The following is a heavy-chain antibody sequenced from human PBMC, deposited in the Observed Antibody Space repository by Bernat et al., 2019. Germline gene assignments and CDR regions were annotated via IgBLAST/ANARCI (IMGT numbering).Heavy chain of an antibody. CDR2: IYYSGST. J-gene: IGHJ3*02. CDR3: AREPRITMIVVANDAFDI. CDR1: GGSISSSSYY. V-gene: IGHV4-39*01. Sequence: QLQLQESGPGLVKPSETLSLTCTVSGGSISSSSYYWGWIRQPPGKGLEWIGSIYYSGSTYYNPSLKSRVTISVDTSKNQFSPKLSSVTAADTAVYYCAREPRITMIVVANDAFDIWGQGTMVTVSS. D-gene: IGHD3-22*01.